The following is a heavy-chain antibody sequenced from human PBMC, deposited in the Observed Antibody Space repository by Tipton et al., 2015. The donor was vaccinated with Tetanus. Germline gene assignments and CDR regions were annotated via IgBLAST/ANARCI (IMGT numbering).Heavy chain of an antibody. J-gene: IGHJ4*02. CDR3: AREDGGPTLDYFDS. Sequence: RSLRLSCAASGFTFSNYWMSWVRQAPGKGLEWVAVITFDGNTKYYADSVKGRFTLSRDNSKNTVYLQMNSLKVEDTAVYYCAREDGGPTLDYFDSWGQGTLVTVSS. CDR1: GFTFSNYW. D-gene: IGHD3-16*01. CDR2: ITFDGNTK. V-gene: IGHV3-30-3*01.